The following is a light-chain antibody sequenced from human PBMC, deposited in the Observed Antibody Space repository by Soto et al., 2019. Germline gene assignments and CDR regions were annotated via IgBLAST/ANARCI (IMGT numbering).Light chain of an antibody. CDR3: QSYDSSLSDSGWV. J-gene: IGLJ3*02. V-gene: IGLV1-40*01. CDR2: GNT. Sequence: QPVLSQPPSVSGAPGQRVTVSCTGGSSNIGAGYDVHWYQQLPGTAPKLLIYGNTNRPSGVPDRFSGSRSGTSASLAITGLQAEDEADYYCQSYDSSLSDSGWVFGGGTQLTVL. CDR1: SSNIGAGYD.